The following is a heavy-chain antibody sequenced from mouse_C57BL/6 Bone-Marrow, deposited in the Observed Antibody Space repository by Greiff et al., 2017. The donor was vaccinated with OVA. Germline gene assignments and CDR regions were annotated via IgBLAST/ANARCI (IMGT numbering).Heavy chain of an antibody. Sequence: QVQLQQPGAELVKPGDSVKLSCKASGYTFTSSWMHWVKQRPGQGLEWIGMIHPTSGSTNYNEKFKSKATLTVDKSSSTAYMQLSSLTSEDSAVYYCARVWDYLDYWGQGTTLTVSS. CDR2: IHPTSGST. J-gene: IGHJ2*01. CDR1: GYTFTSSW. CDR3: ARVWDYLDY. V-gene: IGHV1-64*01. D-gene: IGHD4-1*01.